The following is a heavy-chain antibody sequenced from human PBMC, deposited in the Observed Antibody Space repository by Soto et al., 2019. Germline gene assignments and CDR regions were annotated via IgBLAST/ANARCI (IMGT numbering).Heavy chain of an antibody. J-gene: IGHJ3*02. D-gene: IGHD3-3*01. CDR1: GYPVTAYY. Sequence: QLHLVQSGAVVKKPGASVTVSCSASGYPVTAYYMHWVRQAPGRGLEWMGGINPATGAAKYTQTFRGRVSMTRDTSASTVFMELSGLTSEDTAVFYWARGVGVGVAGSAAFDMWGQGTLVTVSS. V-gene: IGHV1-2*02. CDR2: INPATGAA. CDR3: ARGVGVGVAGSAAFDM.